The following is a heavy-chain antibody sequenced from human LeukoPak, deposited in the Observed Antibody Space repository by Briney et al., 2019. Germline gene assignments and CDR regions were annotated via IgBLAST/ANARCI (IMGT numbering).Heavy chain of an antibody. D-gene: IGHD5-24*01. CDR2: INPNSGGT. J-gene: IGHJ4*02. Sequence: ASVKVSCKASGYTFTGYYMHWVRQAPGQGLEWMGWINPNSGGTNYAQKFQGRVTMTRDTSISTAYMELSRLRSDDTAVYYCARQHLNDYNYFDYWGQGTLVTVSS. CDR1: GYTFTGYY. V-gene: IGHV1-2*02. CDR3: ARQHLNDYNYFDY.